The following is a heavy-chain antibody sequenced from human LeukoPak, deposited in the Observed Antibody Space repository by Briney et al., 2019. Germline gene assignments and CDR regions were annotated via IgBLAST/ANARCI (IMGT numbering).Heavy chain of an antibody. CDR2: ISSCSSYI. D-gene: IGHD6-13*01. CDR3: AKAAAAFPFDY. Sequence: GGSLRLSCAASGFPFRSYSMIWVRQAPGKGVEGLLSISSCSSYIYYGDSVKGPFNISRDNPKTSLYLQKNSLRAEDMALYYCAKAAAAFPFDYWGQGTLVTASS. CDR1: GFPFRSYS. J-gene: IGHJ4*02. V-gene: IGHV3-21*04.